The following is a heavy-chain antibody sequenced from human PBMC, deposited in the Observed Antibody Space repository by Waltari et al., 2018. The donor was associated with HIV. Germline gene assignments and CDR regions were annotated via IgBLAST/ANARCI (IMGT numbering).Heavy chain of an antibody. V-gene: IGHV3-15*01. CDR3: TTEPMKRYLEWLLY. J-gene: IGHJ4*02. CDR2: IKSKTDGGTI. Sequence: EVQLVESGGGLVKPGGSLRLSCAASGFTFSNAWMSWVRQAPGKGLEWVGRIKSKTDGGTIDYAAPVKGRFTITRDDTKNTLYLQMNSLETEDAAVYYCTTEPMKRYLEWLLYWGQGTLVAVSS. CDR1: GFTFSNAW. D-gene: IGHD3-3*01.